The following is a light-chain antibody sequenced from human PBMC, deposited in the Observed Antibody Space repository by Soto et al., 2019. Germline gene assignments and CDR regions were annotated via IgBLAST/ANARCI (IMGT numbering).Light chain of an antibody. Sequence: QSALTQPASVSGSPGQSIKISCTGTSSDVGGYNYVSWYQQHPGKAPKFMIYEVSNRPSGVSNRFSGSKSGNTASLTISGLQAEDEADYYCSSYTSSSTPWVFGGGTKLTVL. CDR2: EVS. CDR3: SSYTSSSTPWV. CDR1: SSDVGGYNY. V-gene: IGLV2-14*01. J-gene: IGLJ3*02.